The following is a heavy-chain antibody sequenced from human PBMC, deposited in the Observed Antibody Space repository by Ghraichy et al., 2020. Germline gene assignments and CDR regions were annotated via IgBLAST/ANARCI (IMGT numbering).Heavy chain of an antibody. Sequence: GVLRLSCTASGFTFGDYAMSWFRQAPGKGLEWVGFIRSKAYGGTTEYAASVKGRFTISRDDSKSIAYLQMNSLKTEDTAVYYCTRCHDYSTPGVGPLYYYYYGMDVWGQGTTVTVSS. CDR2: IRSKAYGGTT. CDR1: GFTFGDYA. CDR3: TRCHDYSTPGVGPLYYYYYGMDV. J-gene: IGHJ6*02. D-gene: IGHD4-11*01. V-gene: IGHV3-49*03.